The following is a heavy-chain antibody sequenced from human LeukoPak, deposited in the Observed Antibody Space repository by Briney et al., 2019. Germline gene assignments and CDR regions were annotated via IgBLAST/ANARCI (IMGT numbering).Heavy chain of an antibody. J-gene: IGHJ4*02. CDR2: ISSSGNTI. V-gene: IGHV3-11*01. D-gene: IGHD3-22*01. CDR3: ARDQYYYDSSAPPLY. Sequence: PGGSLRLSCAASGFSFSDYYMSWIRQAPGKGLEWVSYISSSGNTIYYADSVKGRFTISRDNAKNSLCLQMNSLRAEDTAVYYCARDQYYYDSSAPPLYWGQGTLVTVSS. CDR1: GFSFSDYY.